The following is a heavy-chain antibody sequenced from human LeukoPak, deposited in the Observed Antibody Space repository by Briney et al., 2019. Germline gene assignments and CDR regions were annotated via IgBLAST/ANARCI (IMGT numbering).Heavy chain of an antibody. CDR3: AKDRTTVPGSSTD. CDR1: GFTFSSYA. Sequence: GGSLRLSCAASGFTFSSYAMSWVRQAPGKGLEWVSAIGGNGVTTYYADTVKGRFTISRDNSKNTLYLQMNSLRAEDTAVYYCAKDRTTVPGSSTDWGQGTLVTASS. D-gene: IGHD2-15*01. J-gene: IGHJ4*02. V-gene: IGHV3-23*01. CDR2: IGGNGVTT.